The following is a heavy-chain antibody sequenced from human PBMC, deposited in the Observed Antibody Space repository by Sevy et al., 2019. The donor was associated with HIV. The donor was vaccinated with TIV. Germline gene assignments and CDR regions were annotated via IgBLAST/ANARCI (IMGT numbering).Heavy chain of an antibody. CDR1: GFTVSRNY. Sequence: GGSLRLACAASGFTVSRNYMSWVRRAPGKGLEWVSLPYSGGSTYYADSVKGRFTISRDNSKNTLYLQMNSLRAEDTAFYYSARISQNYYYGMDVWGQGTTVTVSS. CDR2: PYSGGST. CDR3: ARISQNYYYGMDV. V-gene: IGHV3-53*01. J-gene: IGHJ6*02. D-gene: IGHD3-16*02.